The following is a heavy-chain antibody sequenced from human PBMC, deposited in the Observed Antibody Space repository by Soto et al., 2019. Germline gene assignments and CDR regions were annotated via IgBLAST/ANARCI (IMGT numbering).Heavy chain of an antibody. Sequence: SETLSLTCTVSGGFISSYYWSWIRQSPGKGLELIGYIHHTGSTNYNPSLKSRVTMSLDTSRNQFSLKLYSVTAADTAVYYCARSIDSSDFYFSNCWGQGTLVTVSS. V-gene: IGHV4-59*01. CDR3: ARSIDSSDFYFSNC. D-gene: IGHD3-22*01. CDR1: GGFISSYY. CDR2: IHHTGST. J-gene: IGHJ4*02.